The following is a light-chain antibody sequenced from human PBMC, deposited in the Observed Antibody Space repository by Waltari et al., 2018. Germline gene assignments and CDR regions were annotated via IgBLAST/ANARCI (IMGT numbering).Light chain of an antibody. V-gene: IGLV2-14*01. CDR1: SNAVGGYNS. Sequence: QSALTQPASVSGSPGQSVTIFCTGTSNAVGGYNSVSWYQEHPGQAPRLIIYDVSDRPSGVSYRFSGSKSGNTASLTISGLQAEDEADYYCTSQSSNNVVLFGGGTKLTVL. CDR2: DVS. J-gene: IGLJ2*01. CDR3: TSQSSNNVVL.